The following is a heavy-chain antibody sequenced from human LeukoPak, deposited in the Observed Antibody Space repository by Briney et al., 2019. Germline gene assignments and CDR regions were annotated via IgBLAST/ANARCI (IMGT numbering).Heavy chain of an antibody. D-gene: IGHD2-15*01. J-gene: IGHJ6*02. CDR2: IIPIFGTA. CDR1: GGTFSSYA. Sequence: SVKVSCKASGGTFSSYAISWVRQAPGQGLEWMGGIIPIFGTANYAQKFQGRVTITADESTSTAYMELSSLRSEDTAVYYCASVACSGGSCYSGRPYYYYYGMDVWGQGTTVTVSS. V-gene: IGHV1-69*13. CDR3: ASVACSGGSCYSGRPYYYYYGMDV.